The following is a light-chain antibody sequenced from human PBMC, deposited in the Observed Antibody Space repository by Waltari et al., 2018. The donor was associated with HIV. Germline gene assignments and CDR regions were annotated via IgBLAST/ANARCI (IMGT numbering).Light chain of an antibody. CDR3: TAWDDGLSDPV. V-gene: IGLV1-44*01. J-gene: IGLJ3*02. CDR1: SSNIGSNT. Sequence: QSVLTQPPSASGTPGQRVTISCSGSSSNIGSNTVNWYQQLPGTAPKLRIYSNNQRPSWVPDRFSGSKSGTSASLAISGLQSEDEADYYCTAWDDGLSDPVFGGGTKLTVL. CDR2: SNN.